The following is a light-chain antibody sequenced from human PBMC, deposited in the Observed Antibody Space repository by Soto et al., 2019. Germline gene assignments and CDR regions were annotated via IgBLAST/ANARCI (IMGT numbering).Light chain of an antibody. CDR1: SSDIGAYDY. CDR3: FSSTTTTTHV. J-gene: IGLJ1*01. Sequence: QSALTQPASLSGSPGQSITISCTGTSSDIGAYDYVSWFQQHPGKAPKLMISEVNNRPSGVSNRFSGSKSGNTAYLTISGLQVEDEAEYFCFSSTTTTTHVLGTATKVTV. CDR2: EVN. V-gene: IGLV2-14*01.